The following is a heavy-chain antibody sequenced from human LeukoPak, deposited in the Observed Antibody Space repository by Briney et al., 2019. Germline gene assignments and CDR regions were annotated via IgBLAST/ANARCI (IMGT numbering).Heavy chain of an antibody. CDR2: IRYDGSNK. D-gene: IGHD3-10*01. J-gene: IGHJ4*02. CDR3: ASARGMASDSIDF. Sequence: QSRRSLRLSCAASGFTFNNYGMRWVRQAPGKGLEWVAFIRYDGSNKYYGDSVKGRFSISRDNSKNTLCLQMNSLRAEDTAVYYCASARGMASDSIDFWGQGTLVTVSS. V-gene: IGHV3-30*02. CDR1: GFTFNNYG.